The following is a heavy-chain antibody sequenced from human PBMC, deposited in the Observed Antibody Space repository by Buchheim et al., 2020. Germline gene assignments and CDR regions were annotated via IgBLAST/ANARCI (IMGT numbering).Heavy chain of an antibody. D-gene: IGHD2-15*01. Sequence: QVQLVQSGAEVKKPGASVKVSCKASGYTFTSYYMHWVRQAPGQGLEWMGIINPSGGSTSYAQKFQGRITMTRDTSTSTVYMELSSLRSEDTAVYYWASQDIVVVVAAPTLGMDVWGQGTT. CDR1: GYTFTSYY. CDR3: ASQDIVVVVAAPTLGMDV. J-gene: IGHJ6*02. V-gene: IGHV1-46*01. CDR2: INPSGGST.